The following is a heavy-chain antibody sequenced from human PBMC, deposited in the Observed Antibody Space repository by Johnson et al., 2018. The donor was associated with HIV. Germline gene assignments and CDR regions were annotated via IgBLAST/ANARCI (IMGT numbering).Heavy chain of an antibody. Sequence: VQLVESGGGVVRPGGSLRLSCEVSGFTISTFWMHWVRQGPGKGLEWVSGINWNGGSTGYADSVKGRFTISRDNAKNSQYLQMNSLRAEDTALYYWARWIRYCGGDCYDVFDIWGQGTKVTVSS. CDR2: INWNGGST. CDR1: GFTISTFW. D-gene: IGHD2-21*02. CDR3: ARWIRYCGGDCYDVFDI. J-gene: IGHJ3*02. V-gene: IGHV3-20*04.